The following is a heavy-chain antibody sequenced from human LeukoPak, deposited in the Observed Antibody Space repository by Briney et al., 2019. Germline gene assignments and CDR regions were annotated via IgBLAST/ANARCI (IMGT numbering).Heavy chain of an antibody. Sequence: ASVKVSCKASGYTFTNYYIHWVRQAPGQGLEWLGIINLSDDTRTYAQTFQGRFTLTRDLSTNTVYMDLSSLRSDDTAIYYCARGGYDVFTALPTPLDHWGQGTLVTVSS. CDR3: ARGGYDVFTALPTPLDH. J-gene: IGHJ4*02. D-gene: IGHD3-9*01. CDR2: INLSDDTR. V-gene: IGHV1-46*01. CDR1: GYTFTNYY.